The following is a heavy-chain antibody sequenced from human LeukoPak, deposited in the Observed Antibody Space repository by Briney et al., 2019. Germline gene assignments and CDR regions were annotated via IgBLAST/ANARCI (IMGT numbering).Heavy chain of an antibody. CDR1: GFTFSSYA. CDR3: AREIMVSREWYFDL. J-gene: IGHJ2*01. CDR2: ISYDGSNK. Sequence: GGSLRLSCAASGFTFSSYAMHWVRQAPGKGLEWVAVISYDGSNKYYADSVKGRFTISRDNAKNTLYLQMNSLRVEDTAVYFCAREIMVSREWYFDLWGRGTLVTVAS. V-gene: IGHV3-30-3*01. D-gene: IGHD2-21*01.